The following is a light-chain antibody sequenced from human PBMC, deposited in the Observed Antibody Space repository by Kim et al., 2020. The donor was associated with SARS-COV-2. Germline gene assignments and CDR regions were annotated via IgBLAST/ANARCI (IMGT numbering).Light chain of an antibody. CDR1: QTVSSSY. J-gene: IGKJ2*01. CDR2: GAS. V-gene: IGKV3-20*01. Sequence: LSPGERATLPGRASQTVSSSYLAWYQQRPGQAPRLLIYGASTRASGIPDRFSGSWSGTDFSLTISRLEPEDFAVYYCQHYGSSSYTFGQGTKLEI. CDR3: QHYGSSSYT.